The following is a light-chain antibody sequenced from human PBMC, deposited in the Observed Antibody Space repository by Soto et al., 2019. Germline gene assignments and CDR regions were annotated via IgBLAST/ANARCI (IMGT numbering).Light chain of an antibody. CDR1: SGDIGTYKY. Sequence: QSALTQPASVSGSPGQSITVSCTGTSGDIGTYKYVSWYQQHPGKVPKLIISDVTNRPSGVSSRFSGSKSGNTASLTISGLQAEDEADYYCSSATSGSTDYVFGSGTKLTVL. CDR3: SSATSGSTDYV. CDR2: DVT. V-gene: IGLV2-14*01. J-gene: IGLJ1*01.